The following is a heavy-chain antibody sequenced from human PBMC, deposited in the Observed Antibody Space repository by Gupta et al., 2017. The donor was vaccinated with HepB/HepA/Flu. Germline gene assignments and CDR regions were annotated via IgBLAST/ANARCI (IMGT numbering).Heavy chain of an antibody. D-gene: IGHD3-22*01. J-gene: IGHJ4*01. CDR1: GGSFSSYY. CDR2: INHSGTT. V-gene: IGHV4-34*01. Sequence: QVQLHQWGAGLLKPSETLSLTCALYGGSFSSYYWSWVRQPPGKGLEWIGEINHSGTTNYNPSLKSRVTISIDTSQNQFSLKLTSVTAADTAVYYCANVRSGYHYGPSAGYLDYWGHGTLVTVSS. CDR3: ANVRSGYHYGPSAGYLDY.